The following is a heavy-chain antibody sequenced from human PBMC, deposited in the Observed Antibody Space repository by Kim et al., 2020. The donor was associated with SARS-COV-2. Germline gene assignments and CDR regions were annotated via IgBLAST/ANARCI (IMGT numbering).Heavy chain of an antibody. D-gene: IGHD3-16*02. J-gene: IGHJ4*02. CDR3: ARDPVYDYIWGSYRSPPDY. CDR1: GFTFSSYA. Sequence: GGSLRLSCAASGFTFSSYAMHWVRQAPGKGLEWVAVISYDGSNKYYADSVKGRFTISRDNSKNTLYLQMNSLRAEDTAVYYCARDPVYDYIWGSYRSPPDYWGQGTLVTVSS. V-gene: IGHV3-30-3*01. CDR2: ISYDGSNK.